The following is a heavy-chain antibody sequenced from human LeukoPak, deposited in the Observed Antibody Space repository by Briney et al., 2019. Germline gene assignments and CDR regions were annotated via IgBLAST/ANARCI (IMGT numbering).Heavy chain of an antibody. D-gene: IGHD6-19*01. V-gene: IGHV3-48*01. J-gene: IGHJ4*02. CDR3: AKDEAVAGTVDY. Sequence: GGSLRLSCAASGFTFSSYSMNWVRQAPGKGLEWVSYIYRSSGTMYYADSVKGRFTISRDNSKNTLYLQMNSLRAEDTAVYYCAKDEAVAGTVDYWGQGTLVTVSS. CDR2: IYRSSGTM. CDR1: GFTFSSYS.